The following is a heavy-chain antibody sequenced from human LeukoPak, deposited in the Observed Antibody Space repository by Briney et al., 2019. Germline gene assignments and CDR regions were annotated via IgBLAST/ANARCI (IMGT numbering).Heavy chain of an antibody. CDR1: GYTFTGCY. CDR2: INPNSGGT. CDR3: ARDRKSGSYFDY. D-gene: IGHD1-26*01. Sequence: AASVKVSCKASGYTFTGCYMHWVRQAPGQGLEWMGRINPNSGGTNYAQKFQGRVTMTRDTSISTAYMELSRLRSDDTAVYYCARDRKSGSYFDYWGQGTLVTVFS. V-gene: IGHV1-2*06. J-gene: IGHJ4*02.